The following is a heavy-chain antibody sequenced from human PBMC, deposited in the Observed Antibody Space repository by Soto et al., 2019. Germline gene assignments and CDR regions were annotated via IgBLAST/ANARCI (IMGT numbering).Heavy chain of an antibody. V-gene: IGHV3-48*01. CDR1: GFTFSSYS. CDR2: ISSSSSTI. J-gene: IGHJ4*02. CDR3: ARYLPASLYSSSSPPGDY. Sequence: EVQLVESGGGLVQPGGSLRLSCAASGFTFSSYSMNWVRQAPGKGLEWVSYISSSSSTIYYADSVKGRFTISRDNAKNSLYLQMHRLRAEDTAVYYGARYLPASLYSSSSPPGDYWGQGTLVTVSS. D-gene: IGHD6-6*01.